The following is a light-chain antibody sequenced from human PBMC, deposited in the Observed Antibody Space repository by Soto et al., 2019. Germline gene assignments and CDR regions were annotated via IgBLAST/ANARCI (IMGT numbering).Light chain of an antibody. CDR1: QNINYY. V-gene: IGKV1-33*01. CDR3: QQYENLPT. Sequence: IQPALSSTRPSAPVGDGHTITCQASQNINYYLNWYQQKPGRAPQLLIYDASNLEAGVPSRFRGSGAGTDFTFTISRLQPEDIATYYCQQYENLPTFGQGTRLEIK. CDR2: DAS. J-gene: IGKJ5*01.